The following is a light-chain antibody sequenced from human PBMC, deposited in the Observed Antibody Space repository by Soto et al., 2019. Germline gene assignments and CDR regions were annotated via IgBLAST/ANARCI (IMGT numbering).Light chain of an antibody. Sequence: DIPPPQSHPTLSGALPSIVPAXRRASQSISSWLAWYQQKPGKAPKLLIYLASTLQSGVPARFSGSGSATEFTLSISSLQPDDFATYYWQQYYSFSAYGQGTKVDIK. CDR3: QQYYSFSA. J-gene: IGKJ1*01. V-gene: IGKV1-5*03. CDR2: LAS. CDR1: QSISSW.